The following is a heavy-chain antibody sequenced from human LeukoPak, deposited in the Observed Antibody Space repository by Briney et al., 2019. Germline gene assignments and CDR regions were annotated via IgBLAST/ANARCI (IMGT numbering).Heavy chain of an antibody. J-gene: IGHJ6*02. Sequence: SVKVSCKASGGTFSSYAISWVRQAPGQGLEWMGGIIPIFGTANYAQKLQGRVTMTTDTSTSTAYMELRSLRSDDTAVYYCARDGLGYGDYSTKVYYYYGMDVWGQGTTVIVSS. CDR1: GGTFSSYA. CDR3: ARDGLGYGDYSTKVYYYYGMDV. V-gene: IGHV1-69*05. CDR2: IIPIFGTA. D-gene: IGHD4-17*01.